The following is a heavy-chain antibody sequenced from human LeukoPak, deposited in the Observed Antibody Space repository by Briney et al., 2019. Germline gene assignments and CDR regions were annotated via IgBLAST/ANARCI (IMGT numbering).Heavy chain of an antibody. CDR3: TRRRGYSGNYYDAFDI. CDR2: IRNKGHGGTT. D-gene: IGHD1-26*01. J-gene: IGHJ3*02. CDR1: GLTFGDYA. V-gene: IGHV3-49*03. Sequence: GGSLRLSCTGSGLTFGDYAMSWFRQAPGNGLEWVGFIRNKGHGGTTKYAASVKGRFTISRDDSKSIAYLQMNSLKTEDTAVYYCTRRRGYSGNYYDAFDIWGQGTMVTVSS.